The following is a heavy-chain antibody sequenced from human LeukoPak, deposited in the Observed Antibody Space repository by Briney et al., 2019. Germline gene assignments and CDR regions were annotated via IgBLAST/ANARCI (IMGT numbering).Heavy chain of an antibody. J-gene: IGHJ6*04. V-gene: IGHV1-69*13. Sequence: ASVKVSCKASGGTFSSYAISWVRQAPGQGLEWMGGIIPIFGTANYAQKFQGRVTITADESTSTAYMELSSLRSEDTAVYYCAREEVGILTGCGGVNYYYYGMDVWGKGTTVTVSS. CDR3: AREEVGILTGCGGVNYYYYGMDV. CDR2: IIPIFGTA. CDR1: GGTFSSYA. D-gene: IGHD3-9*01.